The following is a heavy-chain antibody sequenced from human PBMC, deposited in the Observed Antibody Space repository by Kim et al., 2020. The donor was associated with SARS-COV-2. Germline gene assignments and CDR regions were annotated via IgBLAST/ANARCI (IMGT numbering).Heavy chain of an antibody. CDR2: TYYTGRT. V-gene: IGHV4-38-2*02. Sequence: SETLSLTCTVSGDSIRSSYFWGWIRQPPPKGLEWSGSTYYTGRTFDNPSLNSRVAIFVDTSKNQFSLRLSSVTAADTAVYYCARDGAGRCTSTSCSSFDSWGQGILVTVSS. CDR3: ARDGAGRCTSTSCSSFDS. D-gene: IGHD2-2*01. CDR1: GDSIRSSYF. J-gene: IGHJ4*02.